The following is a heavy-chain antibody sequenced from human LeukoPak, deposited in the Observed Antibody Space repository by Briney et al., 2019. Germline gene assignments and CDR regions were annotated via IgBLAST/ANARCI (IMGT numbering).Heavy chain of an antibody. CDR3: ARDTGYLGSNYGMDV. CDR1: GGSISSYY. D-gene: IGHD3-22*01. V-gene: IGHV4-59*01. J-gene: IGHJ6*02. Sequence: SETLSLTCTVSGGSISSYYWSWIRQPPGKGLERIGCIFYSGSTNCNPSLKSRVTISVDTSKNQFSLNLSSVTAADTAIYYCARDTGYLGSNYGMDVWGQGTTVTVSS. CDR2: IFYSGST.